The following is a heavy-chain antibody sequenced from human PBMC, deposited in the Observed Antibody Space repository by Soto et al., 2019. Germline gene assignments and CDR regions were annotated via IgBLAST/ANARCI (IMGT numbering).Heavy chain of an antibody. CDR2: MDPSDSYT. J-gene: IGHJ4*02. V-gene: IGHV5-10-1*01. CDR1: GYSFTTYW. Sequence: GESLKISCKGSGYSFTTYWISWVRQMPGKGLEWMGRMDPSDSYTNYSPSFQGHVTISADKSISTAYLQWSSLKASDTAIYYCARQIYDSDTGPNFQYYFESWGQGAPVTVSS. D-gene: IGHD3-22*01. CDR3: ARQIYDSDTGPNFQYYFES.